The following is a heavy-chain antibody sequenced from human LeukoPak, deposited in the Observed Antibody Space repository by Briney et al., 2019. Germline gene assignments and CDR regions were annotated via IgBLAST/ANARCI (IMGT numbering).Heavy chain of an antibody. V-gene: IGHV4-34*01. CDR3: ARHDPTGCTSCLSN. CDR2: INHSGST. J-gene: IGHJ4*02. CDR1: GGSSSGYY. D-gene: IGHD2-2*01. Sequence: PSETLSLTCAVYGGSSSGYYWSWIRQPPGKGLEWIGEINHSGSTNYNPSLKSRVTISVDTSKNQFSLKLSSVTAADTAVYYCARHDPTGCTSCLSNWGQGTLVTVSS.